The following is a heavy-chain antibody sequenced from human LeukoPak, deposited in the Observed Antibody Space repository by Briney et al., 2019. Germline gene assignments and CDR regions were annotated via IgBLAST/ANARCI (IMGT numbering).Heavy chain of an antibody. Sequence: PGGSLRLSCAASGITVSNNYMTWVRQAPEKGLEWVSVIDSGDNTYYSDSVKGRFTISRDNSKSTLFLQMNRLRAEDTAVYYCAKSKAETDFDWFDPWGQGTLVTVSS. CDR3: AKSKAETDFDWFDP. J-gene: IGHJ5*02. CDR2: IDSGDNT. V-gene: IGHV3-66*01. D-gene: IGHD6-6*01. CDR1: GITVSNNY.